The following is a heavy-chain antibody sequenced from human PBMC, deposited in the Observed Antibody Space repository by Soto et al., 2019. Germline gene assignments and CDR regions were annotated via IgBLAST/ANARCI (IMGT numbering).Heavy chain of an antibody. V-gene: IGHV1-18*04. Sequence: ASVKVSCKASGYTFTRYSINWVRQAPGQGLEWVGWISYYNGDTKYAQKFQGRVTLTTDTSTTTTYMDLRSLTSDDTAVYFCARGDSTGSPTGWFDPWGQGTLVTVSS. J-gene: IGHJ5*02. CDR3: ARGDSTGSPTGWFDP. D-gene: IGHD6-19*01. CDR1: GYTFTRYS. CDR2: ISYYNGDT.